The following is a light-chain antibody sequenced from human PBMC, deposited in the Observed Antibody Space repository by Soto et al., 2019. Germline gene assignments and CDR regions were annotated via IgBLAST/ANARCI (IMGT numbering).Light chain of an antibody. CDR1: LRVSSSY. J-gene: IGKJ4*01. Sequence: EIVWTQSPGTLPFSRGERATLSCRARLRVSSSYLAWYQQKHGQAPRLLIYGASSRATGIPDRFSGSGSGTDFTLTISRLEPEDLAVYYCQQYGSSPTLTFGGRTKVEIK. CDR3: QQYGSSPTLT. V-gene: IGKV3-20*01. CDR2: GAS.